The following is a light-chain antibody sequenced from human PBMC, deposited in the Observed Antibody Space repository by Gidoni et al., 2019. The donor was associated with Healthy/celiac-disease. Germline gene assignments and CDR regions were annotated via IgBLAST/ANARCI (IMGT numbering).Light chain of an antibody. J-gene: IGKJ2*01. CDR1: QSVSSY. Sequence: EIVLTQPPATLSLPPGDRATLSCRPSQSVSSYLSWYQQKPGQAPRLLSYDASNRATGIPARFSGSGSGTDFALTISSLEPEDLAVYYCQQRSNWHPMYTFGQGTKLEIK. CDR3: QQRSNWHPMYT. CDR2: DAS. V-gene: IGKV3-11*01.